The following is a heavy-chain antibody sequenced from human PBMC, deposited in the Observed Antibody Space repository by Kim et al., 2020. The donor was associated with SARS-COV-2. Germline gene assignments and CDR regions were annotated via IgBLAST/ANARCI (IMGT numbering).Heavy chain of an antibody. CDR2: IIPIFGTA. D-gene: IGHD5-12*01. Sequence: SVKVSCKASGGTFSSYAISWVRQAPGQGLEWMGGIIPIFGTANYAQKFQGRVTITADKSTSTAYMELSSLRSEDTAVYYCARGLVPSTTHIVATFKGGGYYYYGMDVWGQGTTVTVSS. V-gene: IGHV1-69*06. CDR3: ARGLVPSTTHIVATFKGGGYYYYGMDV. CDR1: GGTFSSYA. J-gene: IGHJ6*02.